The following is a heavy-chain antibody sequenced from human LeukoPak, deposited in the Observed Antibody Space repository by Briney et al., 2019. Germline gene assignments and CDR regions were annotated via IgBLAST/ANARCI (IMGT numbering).Heavy chain of an antibody. CDR2: TSTDSQNT. CDR1: GYTFTNYG. Sequence: GASVKVSCKASGYTFTNYGIIWVRQAPGQGLEWMGWTSTDSQNTNYIQKVQGRVTVTTDTSTSTAYMELRSLKSDDTAVYFCARVAFSKYHYYMDVWGKGTTVTVSS. J-gene: IGHJ6*03. CDR3: ARVAFSKYHYYMDV. D-gene: IGHD4-11*01. V-gene: IGHV1-18*01.